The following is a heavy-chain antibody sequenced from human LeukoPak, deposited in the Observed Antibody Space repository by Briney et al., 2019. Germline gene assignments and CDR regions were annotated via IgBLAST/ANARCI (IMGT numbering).Heavy chain of an antibody. Sequence: ASVKVSCKASGYTFTGYYMHWVRQAPGQGLEWMGWFSPNSGGTNYAQKFQGRVTMTRDTSISTAYMELSRLRSDDTAVYYCARACGGGSCYSGFGNWFDPWGQGTLVTVSS. CDR2: FSPNSGGT. D-gene: IGHD2-15*01. V-gene: IGHV1-2*02. CDR3: ARACGGGSCYSGFGNWFDP. J-gene: IGHJ5*02. CDR1: GYTFTGYY.